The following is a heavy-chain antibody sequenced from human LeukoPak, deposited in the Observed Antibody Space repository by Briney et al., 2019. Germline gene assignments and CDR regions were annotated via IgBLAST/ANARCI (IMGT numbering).Heavy chain of an antibody. Sequence: GASVKVSCKASGGTFSSYAISWVRQAPGQGLEWVGGIIPIFGTANYAQKFQGRVTITADESTSTAYMELSSLRSEDTAVYYCAKRSSGSHYYFDYWGQGTLVTVSS. D-gene: IGHD1-26*01. CDR3: AKRSSGSHYYFDY. V-gene: IGHV1-69*13. CDR1: GGTFSSYA. J-gene: IGHJ4*02. CDR2: IIPIFGTA.